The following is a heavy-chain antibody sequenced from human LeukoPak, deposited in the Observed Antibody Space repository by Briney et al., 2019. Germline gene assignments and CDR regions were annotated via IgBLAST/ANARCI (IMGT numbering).Heavy chain of an antibody. J-gene: IGHJ4*02. CDR1: GFTVSSNE. V-gene: IGHV3-38-3*01. Sequence: GGSLRLSCAASGFTVSSNEMSWVRQAPGKGLEWVSSISGGSTYYADSRKGRFTISRDNAKNSLYLQMNSLRAEDTAVYYCARDTGFIAAAGTIIYWGQGTLVTVSS. CDR3: ARDTGFIAAAGTIIY. CDR2: ISGGST. D-gene: IGHD6-13*01.